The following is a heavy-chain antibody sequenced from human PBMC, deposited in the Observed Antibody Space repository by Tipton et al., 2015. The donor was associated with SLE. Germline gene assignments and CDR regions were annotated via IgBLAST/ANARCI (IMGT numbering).Heavy chain of an antibody. CDR3: AKGGGVGATTLPPDY. CDR1: GFTFDDYT. V-gene: IGHV3-43*01. CDR2: ISWDGGST. J-gene: IGHJ4*02. D-gene: IGHD1-26*01. Sequence: SLRLSCAASGFTFDDYTMHWVRQAPGKGLEWVSLISWDGGSTYYADSVKGRFTISRDNSKNSLYLQMNSLRTEDTALYYCAKGGGVGATTLPPDYWGQGTLVTVSS.